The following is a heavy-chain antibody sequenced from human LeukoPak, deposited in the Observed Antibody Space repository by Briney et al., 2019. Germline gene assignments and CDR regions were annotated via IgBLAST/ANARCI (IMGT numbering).Heavy chain of an antibody. CDR2: MNPNSGNT. D-gene: IGHD7-27*01. V-gene: IGHV1-8*01. J-gene: IGHJ4*02. CDR1: GYTFTSYD. Sequence: GASVKVSCKASGYTFTSYDINWVRQATGQGLEWMGWMNPNSGNTGYAQKFQGGVTITRNTSITTAYLELSSLRSEDTAGYYCSRRNPPLTWVYWGQGTLVTVSS. CDR3: SRRNPPLTWVY.